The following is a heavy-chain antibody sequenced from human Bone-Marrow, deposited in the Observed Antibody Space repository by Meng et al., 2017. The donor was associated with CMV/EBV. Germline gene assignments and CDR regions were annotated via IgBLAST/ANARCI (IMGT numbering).Heavy chain of an antibody. D-gene: IGHD2-15*01. CDR1: GITVSSNY. J-gene: IGHJ4*02. Sequence: GESLKISCAASGITVSSNYMSWVRQAPGKGLEWVSVIYSGGSTYYADSVKGRFTISRDNSKNTLYLQMNSLRAEDTAVYYCAVRFCSGGSCAVGALGAFDYWGQGTLVAFSS. CDR2: IYSGGST. V-gene: IGHV3-53*01. CDR3: AVRFCSGGSCAVGALGAFDY.